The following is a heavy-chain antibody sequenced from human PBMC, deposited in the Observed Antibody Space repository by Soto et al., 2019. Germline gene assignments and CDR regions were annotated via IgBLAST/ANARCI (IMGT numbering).Heavy chain of an antibody. CDR2: IYYRGST. CDR1: GGSISSHY. J-gene: IGHJ6*01. V-gene: IGHV4-59*11. Sequence: SETLSLTCTVSGGSISSHYWSWVRQAPGKGLEWIRHIYYRGSTSYNPSLRSRSTISVDTSNNQFSLKLNSVTTADTAVYYCARDGREANVKDVWGQGTKVTVSS. CDR3: ARDGREANVKDV. D-gene: IGHD1-26*01.